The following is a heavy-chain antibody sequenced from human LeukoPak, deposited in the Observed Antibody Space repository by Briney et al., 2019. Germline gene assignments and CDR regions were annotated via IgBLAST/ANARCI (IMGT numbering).Heavy chain of an antibody. D-gene: IGHD6-19*01. J-gene: IGHJ4*02. CDR1: GGSISSSSYY. CDR3: ARAGGQYSSGWYSLDY. V-gene: IGHV4-39*07. CDR2: IYYSGST. Sequence: SETLSLTCTVSGGSISSSSYYWGWIRQPPGKGLEWIGSIYYSGSTYYNPSLKSRVTISVDTSKSQFSLKLSSVTAADTAVYYCARAGGQYSSGWYSLDYWGQGTLVTVSS.